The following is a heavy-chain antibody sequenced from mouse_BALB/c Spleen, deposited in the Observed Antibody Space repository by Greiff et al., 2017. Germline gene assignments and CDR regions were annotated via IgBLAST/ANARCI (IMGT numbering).Heavy chain of an antibody. Sequence: VKLMESGPGLVAPSQSLSITCTVSGFSLTSYGVHWVRQPPGKGLEWLGVIWAGGSTNYNSALMSRLSISKDNSKSQVFLKMNSLQTDDTAMYYCAKSTMIRRGYAMDYWGQGTSVTVSS. D-gene: IGHD2-4*01. V-gene: IGHV2-9*02. CDR3: AKSTMIRRGYAMDY. J-gene: IGHJ4*01. CDR2: IWAGGST. CDR1: GFSLTSYG.